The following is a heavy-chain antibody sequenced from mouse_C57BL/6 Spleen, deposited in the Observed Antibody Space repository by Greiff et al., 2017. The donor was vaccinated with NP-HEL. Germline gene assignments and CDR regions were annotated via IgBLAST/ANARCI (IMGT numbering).Heavy chain of an antibody. Sequence: VQLQQSGAELVKPGASVKISCKASGYAFSSYWMNWVKQRPGKGLEWIGQIYPGDGDTNYNGKFKGKATLTADKSSSTAYMQLSSLTSEDSAVYFCARSGTTVVALYYFDDWGQGTTLTVSS. CDR3: ARSGTTVVALYYFDD. CDR2: IYPGDGDT. J-gene: IGHJ2*01. CDR1: GYAFSSYW. D-gene: IGHD1-1*01. V-gene: IGHV1-80*01.